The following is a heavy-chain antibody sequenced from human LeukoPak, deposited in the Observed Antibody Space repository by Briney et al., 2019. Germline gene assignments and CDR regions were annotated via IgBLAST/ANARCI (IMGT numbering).Heavy chain of an antibody. D-gene: IGHD2-2*01. CDR2: TYYRSKWYN. J-gene: IGHJ5*02. CDR3: ARRLTQYDCFDP. CDR1: GDSVSSNSAA. Sequence: SQTLSLTFAISGDSVSSNSAAWNWIRQSPSRGLEWLGRTYYRSKWYNDYAVSVKSRITINPDASKNQFSLQLKSVTPEDTAVYYCARRLTQYDCFDPWGQGILVTVSS. V-gene: IGHV6-1*01.